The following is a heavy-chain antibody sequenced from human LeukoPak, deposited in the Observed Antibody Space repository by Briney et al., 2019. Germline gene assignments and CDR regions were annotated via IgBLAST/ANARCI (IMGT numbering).Heavy chain of an antibody. D-gene: IGHD6-19*01. Sequence: GGSLRLSCEAYGFTLGDHWMTWVRQAPGKGLEWVAYIKQDGGAKDYVDSVKGRFTISRDNSKNSLYLQMNSLRAEDTAVYYCARGGWSLDYWGQGTLVTVSS. J-gene: IGHJ4*02. CDR1: GFTLGDHW. CDR3: ARGGWSLDY. CDR2: IKQDGGAK. V-gene: IGHV3-7*04.